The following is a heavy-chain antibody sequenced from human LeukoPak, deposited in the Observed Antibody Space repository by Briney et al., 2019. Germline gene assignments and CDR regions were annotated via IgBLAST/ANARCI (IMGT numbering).Heavy chain of an antibody. Sequence: PSETLSLTCTVSGGSISSSSYCWGWIRQPPGKGLEWIGEINHSGSTNYNPSLKSRVTISVDTSKNQFSLKLSSVTAADTAVYYCARLAHSSSLPGWGQGTLVTVSS. D-gene: IGHD6-13*01. CDR2: INHSGST. CDR3: ARLAHSSSLPG. CDR1: GGSISSSSYC. V-gene: IGHV4-39*07. J-gene: IGHJ4*02.